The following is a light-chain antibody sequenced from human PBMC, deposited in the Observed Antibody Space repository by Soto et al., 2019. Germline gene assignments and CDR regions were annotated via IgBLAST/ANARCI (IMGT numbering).Light chain of an antibody. J-gene: IGKJ1*01. V-gene: IGKV1-5*03. CDR1: QSISSW. Sequence: IRMTLSPATLSASKGDRVNITCRASQSISSWLAWYQQKPGKAPKVLIYKASNLESGVPSRFSGSGSGTEFTLTISILQPDDFATYCCQHYNSHLDAFGQGTKVDIK. CDR2: KAS. CDR3: QHYNSHLDA.